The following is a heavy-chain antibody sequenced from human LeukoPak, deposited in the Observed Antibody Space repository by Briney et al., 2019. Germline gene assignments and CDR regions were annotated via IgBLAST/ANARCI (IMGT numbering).Heavy chain of an antibody. V-gene: IGHV4-38-2*02. CDR3: ARGPYGDYSDYYYYYMDV. D-gene: IGHD4-17*01. Sequence: PSETLSLTCTVSGYSISSGYYWGWIRQPPGKGLEWIGSIYHSGSTYYNPSLKSRVTISVDTSKNQFSPKLSSVTAADTAVYYCARGPYGDYSDYYYYYMDVWGKGTTVTVSS. CDR1: GYSISSGYY. J-gene: IGHJ6*03. CDR2: IYHSGST.